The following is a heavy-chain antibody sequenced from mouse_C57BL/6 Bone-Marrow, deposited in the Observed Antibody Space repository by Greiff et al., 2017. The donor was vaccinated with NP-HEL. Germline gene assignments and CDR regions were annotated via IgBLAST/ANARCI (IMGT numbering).Heavy chain of an antibody. CDR2: SRNKANDYTT. Sequence: EVKLVESGGGLVQSGRSLRLSCATSGFTFSDFYMEWVRQAPGKGLEWIAASRNKANDYTTEYSASVKGLFCVSRVTSQSVLYLQMNALRAEDTAIYYCARDAGHYGTGAMDYWGQGTSVTVSS. J-gene: IGHJ4*01. V-gene: IGHV7-1*01. CDR3: ARDAGHYGTGAMDY. CDR1: GFTFSDFY. D-gene: IGHD1-1*01.